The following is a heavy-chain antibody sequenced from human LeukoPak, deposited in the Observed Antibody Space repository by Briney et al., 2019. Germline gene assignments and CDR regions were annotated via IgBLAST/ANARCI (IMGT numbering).Heavy chain of an antibody. CDR2: IYHSGST. CDR3: AREGGGDGMDV. V-gene: IGHV4-30-2*01. J-gene: IGHJ6*04. CDR1: GGSISSGGYS. Sequence: SQTLSLACAVSGGSISSGGYSWSWIRQPPGKGLEWIGYIYHSGSTYYNPSLKSRVTISVDRSKNQFSLKLSSVTAADTAVYYCAREGGGDGMDVWGKGTTVTVSS.